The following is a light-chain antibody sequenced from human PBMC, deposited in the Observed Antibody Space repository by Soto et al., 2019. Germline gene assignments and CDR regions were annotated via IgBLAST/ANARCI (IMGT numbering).Light chain of an antibody. CDR1: QSLLHSNGYNY. CDR3: MQALQSLRT. CDR2: LGS. Sequence: DIVMTQSPLSLPVTPGEPASISCRSSQSLLHSNGYNYLDWYLQKPGQSPQLLIYLGSNRASGVPDMLSGSGSGTDFTLKISRVEAEDVGVYYCMQALQSLRTCGQGTKVEIK. J-gene: IGKJ1*01. V-gene: IGKV2-28*01.